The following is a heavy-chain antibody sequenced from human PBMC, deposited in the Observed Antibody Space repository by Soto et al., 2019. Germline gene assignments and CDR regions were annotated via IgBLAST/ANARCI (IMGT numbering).Heavy chain of an antibody. CDR2: ISYNGGNR. CDR3: ARDSIRRGYFEFDY. Sequence: PGGSLRLSCAASGFTFNTYGMHWVRQAPGKGLEWVAVISYNGGNRYYADPVKGRFTISRDNSMNTMYLQMNSLRDEDTGVYYSARDSIRRGYFEFDYWGQGTLGTVSS. V-gene: IGHV3-30*03. D-gene: IGHD3-22*01. CDR1: GFTFNTYG. J-gene: IGHJ4*02.